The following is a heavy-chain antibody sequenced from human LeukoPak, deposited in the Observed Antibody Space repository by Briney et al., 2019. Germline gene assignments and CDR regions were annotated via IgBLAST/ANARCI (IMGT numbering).Heavy chain of an antibody. V-gene: IGHV4-38-2*02. D-gene: IGHD3-10*01. CDR1: GYSINSGYY. CDR3: ARDSGTTGEVKFDP. Sequence: SETLSLTCTVSGYSINSGYYWVWIRQPPRKGLEWIGSIYRTGSTNYNPSLKSRVTVSLDTSKNQFSLKLRSVTAADTAVYYCARDSGTTGEVKFDPWGQGILVTVSS. CDR2: IYRTGST. J-gene: IGHJ5*02.